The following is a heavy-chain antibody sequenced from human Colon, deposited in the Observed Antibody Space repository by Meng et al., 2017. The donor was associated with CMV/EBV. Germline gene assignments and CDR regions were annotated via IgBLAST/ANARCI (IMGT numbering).Heavy chain of an antibody. Sequence: GGSLRLSCAASGFTFSSYAMHWVRQAPGKGLEWVAVISYDGSNKYYADSVKGRFTISRDNSKNTLYLQMNSLRAEDTAVYYCARGGVVRADYFDYWGHGTLVTVSS. CDR1: GFTFSSYA. V-gene: IGHV3-30-3*01. CDR3: ARGGVVRADYFDY. J-gene: IGHJ4*01. D-gene: IGHD2-15*01. CDR2: ISYDGSNK.